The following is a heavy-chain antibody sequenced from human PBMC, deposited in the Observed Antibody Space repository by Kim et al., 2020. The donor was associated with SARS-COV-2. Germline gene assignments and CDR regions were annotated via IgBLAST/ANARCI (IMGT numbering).Heavy chain of an antibody. J-gene: IGHJ6*03. V-gene: IGHV5-51*01. Sequence: GESLKISCKGSGYSFTSYWIGWVRQMPGKGLEWMGIIYPGDSDTRYSPSFQGQVTISADKSISTAYLQWSSLKASDTAMYYCARLRGWRCSSTSCYDSGEYYYYYMDVWGKGTTVTVSS. CDR1: GYSFTSYW. CDR3: ARLRGWRCSSTSCYDSGEYYYYYMDV. CDR2: IYPGDSDT. D-gene: IGHD2-2*01.